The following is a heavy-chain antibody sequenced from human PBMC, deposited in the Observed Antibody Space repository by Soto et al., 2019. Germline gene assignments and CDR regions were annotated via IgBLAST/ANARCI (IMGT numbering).Heavy chain of an antibody. CDR2: IYYSGST. D-gene: IGHD6-13*01. CDR1: GGSISSSSYY. J-gene: IGHJ5*02. V-gene: IGHV4-61*05. Sequence: PSETLSLTCTVSGGSISSSSYYWGWIRQPPGKGLEWIGYIYYSGSTNYNPSLKSRVTISVDTSKNQFSLKLSSVTAADTAVYYCARAPPNRVNWFDPWGQGTLVTVSS. CDR3: ARAPPNRVNWFDP.